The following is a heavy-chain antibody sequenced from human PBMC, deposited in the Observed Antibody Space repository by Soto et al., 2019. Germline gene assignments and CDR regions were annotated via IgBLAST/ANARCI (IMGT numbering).Heavy chain of an antibody. Sequence: GGSLRLSCAASGFTVSSNYMSWVRQAPGKGLEWVSVIYSGGSTYYADSVKGRFTISRDNSKNTLYLQMNSLRAEDTAVYYCASRVDTAMVWERYHFDYWGQGTLVTVSS. D-gene: IGHD5-18*01. V-gene: IGHV3-53*01. CDR3: ASRVDTAMVWERYHFDY. J-gene: IGHJ4*02. CDR2: IYSGGST. CDR1: GFTVSSNY.